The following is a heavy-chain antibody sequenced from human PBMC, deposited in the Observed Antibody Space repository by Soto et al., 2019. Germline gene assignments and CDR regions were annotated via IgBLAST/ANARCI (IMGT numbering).Heavy chain of an antibody. V-gene: IGHV4-39*01. CDR3: ARHVRMRFGDPNLYYYYMDV. J-gene: IGHJ6*03. D-gene: IGHD3-10*01. Sequence: SETLSLTCTVSGGSISSSSYYWGWIRQPPGKGLEWIGSIYYSGSTYYNPSLRSRVTISVDTSKNQFSLKLSSVTAADTAVYYCARHVRMRFGDPNLYYYYMDVWGKGTTVTVSS. CDR2: IYYSGST. CDR1: GGSISSSSYY.